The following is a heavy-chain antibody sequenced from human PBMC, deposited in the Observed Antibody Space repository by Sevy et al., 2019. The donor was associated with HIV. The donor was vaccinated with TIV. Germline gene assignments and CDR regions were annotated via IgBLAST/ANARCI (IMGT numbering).Heavy chain of an antibody. V-gene: IGHV1-24*01. CDR2: FDPEDGET. CDR3: ATTKDYYETSGSPFDY. CDR1: GKSLTAFS. D-gene: IGHD3-22*01. Sequence: ASVKVSCKVSGKSLTAFSMHWVRQAPGKGLEWMGSFDPEDGETIYAQKLQGRLTMTEDTSTDTAYMELNRLRSEDTAVYYCATTKDYYETSGSPFDYWGQGTLVTVSS. J-gene: IGHJ4*02.